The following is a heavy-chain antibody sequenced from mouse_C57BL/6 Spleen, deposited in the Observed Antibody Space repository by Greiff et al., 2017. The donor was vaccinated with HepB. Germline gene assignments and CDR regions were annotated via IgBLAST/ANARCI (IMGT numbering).Heavy chain of an antibody. V-gene: IGHV1-54*01. Sequence: VQLQQSGAELVRPGPSVKVSCKASGYAFTNYLIEWVKQRPGQGLEWIGVINPGSGGTNYNEKFKGKATLTADKSSSTAYMQLSSLTSEDSAVYFCARGYSNYVSWFAYWGQGTLVTVSA. CDR2: INPGSGGT. J-gene: IGHJ3*01. CDR3: ARGYSNYVSWFAY. D-gene: IGHD2-5*01. CDR1: GYAFTNYL.